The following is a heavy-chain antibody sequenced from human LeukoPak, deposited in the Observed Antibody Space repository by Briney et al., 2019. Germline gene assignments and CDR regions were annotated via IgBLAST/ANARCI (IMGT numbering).Heavy chain of an antibody. CDR3: ARGLKRGVPLSFDI. D-gene: IGHD3-10*01. Sequence: HRASVKVSCKASGYTFTSYAMHWVRQAPGQRLEWMGWINAGNGNTKYSQKFQGRVTITRDTSASTAYMELSSLRSEDTAVYYCARGLKRGVPLSFDIWGQGTMVTVSS. CDR1: GYTFTSYA. CDR2: INAGNGNT. J-gene: IGHJ3*02. V-gene: IGHV1-3*01.